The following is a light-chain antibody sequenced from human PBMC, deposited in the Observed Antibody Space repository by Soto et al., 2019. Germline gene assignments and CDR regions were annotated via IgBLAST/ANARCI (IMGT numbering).Light chain of an antibody. CDR2: EGS. Sequence: QSAPTQPASVSGSPGQSITISCTGTSSDIGSYNLVSWYQQHPGKAPKLMIYEGSKAPSGVSNRFSGSKSGSTASLTISGLQAEDEADYYCSSYATGSTVIFGGGTKLTVL. CDR3: SSYATGSTVI. V-gene: IGLV2-23*01. J-gene: IGLJ2*01. CDR1: SSDIGSYNL.